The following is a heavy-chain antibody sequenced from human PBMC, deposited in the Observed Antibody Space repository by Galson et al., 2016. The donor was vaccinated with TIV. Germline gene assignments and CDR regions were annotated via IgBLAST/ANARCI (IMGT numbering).Heavy chain of an antibody. D-gene: IGHD1-26*01. J-gene: IGHJ6*02. Sequence: SETLSLTCAVSGGSISSSNWWSWVRQPPGKGLEWIGEIYHSGSTNYNPSLKSRVTISVDKSKNQFSLKLSSVTAADTAVYYCARDSHYVPYYYGMDVWGQGTTVTVSS. CDR1: GGSISSSNW. CDR2: IYHSGST. CDR3: ARDSHYVPYYYGMDV. V-gene: IGHV4-4*02.